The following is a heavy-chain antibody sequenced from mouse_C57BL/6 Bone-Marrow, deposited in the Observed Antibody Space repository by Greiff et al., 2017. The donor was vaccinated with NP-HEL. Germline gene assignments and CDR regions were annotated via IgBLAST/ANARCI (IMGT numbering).Heavy chain of an antibody. J-gene: IGHJ4*01. V-gene: IGHV5-9-1*02. CDR2: ISSGGDYI. D-gene: IGHD2-3*01. CDR1: GFTFSSYA. Sequence: EVKVVESGEGLVKPGGSLKLSCAASGFTFSSYAMSWVRQTPEKRLEWVAYISSGGDYIYYADTVKGRFTISRDNARNTLYLQMSSLKAEDTAMYYCTDGYYAMDYWGQGTSVTVSS. CDR3: TDGYYAMDY.